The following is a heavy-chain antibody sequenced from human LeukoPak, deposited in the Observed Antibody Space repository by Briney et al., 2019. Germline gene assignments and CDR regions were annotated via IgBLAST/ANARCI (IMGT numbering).Heavy chain of an antibody. CDR3: ARDGGDIVVVPAAYNWFDP. CDR1: GYTFTSYY. CDR2: IKPSGGST. Sequence: GASVKDSCKASGYTFTSYYMHWVRQAPGQGLEWMGIIKPSGGSTSYAQKFQGRVTMTRDMSTSTVYMELSSLRSEDTAVYYCARDGGDIVVVPAAYNWFDPWGQGTLVTVSS. D-gene: IGHD2-2*01. J-gene: IGHJ5*02. V-gene: IGHV1-46*01.